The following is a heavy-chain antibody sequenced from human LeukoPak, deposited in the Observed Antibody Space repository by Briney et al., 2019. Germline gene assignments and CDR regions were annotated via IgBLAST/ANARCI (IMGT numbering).Heavy chain of an antibody. V-gene: IGHV4-59*01. D-gene: IGHD3-16*01. J-gene: IGHJ1*01. CDR2: RYYSGST. Sequence: PSETLSLTCSVSGGSISSYYWTRIRPPRGKGLEWIGYRYYSGSTTYNPSLNSRVTISVDTSKSQFSLKLISVTAADTAMYYCARVRGDFETEWGQGTLVTVSS. CDR3: ARVRGDFETE. CDR1: GGSISSYY.